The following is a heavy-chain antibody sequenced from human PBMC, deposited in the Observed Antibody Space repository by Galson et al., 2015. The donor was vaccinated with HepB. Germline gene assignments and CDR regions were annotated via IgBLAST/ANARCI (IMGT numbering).Heavy chain of an antibody. CDR2: ISYDGSTN. J-gene: IGHJ4*02. CDR1: GFTFSSYA. D-gene: IGHD3-22*01. Sequence: SLRLSCAASGFTFSSYAMNWVRQAPGKGLEWVAVISYDGSTNYYADSVKGRFTISRDNTKNTLHQLMNSLRAEDTAVYYCARGYYDGSSGKLDYWGQGTLVTVSS. CDR3: ARGYYDGSSGKLDY. V-gene: IGHV3-30*04.